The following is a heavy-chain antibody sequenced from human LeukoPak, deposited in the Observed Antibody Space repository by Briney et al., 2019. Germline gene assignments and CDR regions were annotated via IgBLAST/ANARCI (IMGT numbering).Heavy chain of an antibody. J-gene: IGHJ6*02. V-gene: IGHV1-18*01. CDR2: ISAYNGNT. D-gene: IGHD6-13*01. CDR1: GYTFTSYG. CDR3: ARDSSSWEPYYYYGMDV. Sequence: ASVKVSCKASGYTFTSYGISWARHAPGQGLEWMGWISAYNGNTNYAQELQGRVTMTTDTSTSTAYMELRSLRSDDTAVYYCARDSSSWEPYYYYGMDVWGQGTTVTVSS.